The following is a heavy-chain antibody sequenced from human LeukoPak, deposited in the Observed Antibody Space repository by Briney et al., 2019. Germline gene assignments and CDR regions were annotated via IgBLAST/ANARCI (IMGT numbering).Heavy chain of an antibody. J-gene: IGHJ4*02. D-gene: IGHD3-16*02. CDR3: AREGTMITFGGVIVPYYFNY. V-gene: IGHV4-34*01. CDR1: GYSISSGYY. Sequence: KPSETLSLTCAVSGYSISSGYYWSWIRQPPGKGLEWIGEINHSGSTNYNPSLKSRVTISVDTSKNQFSLKLSSVTAADTAVYYCAREGTMITFGGVIVPYYFNYWGQGTLVTVSS. CDR2: INHSGST.